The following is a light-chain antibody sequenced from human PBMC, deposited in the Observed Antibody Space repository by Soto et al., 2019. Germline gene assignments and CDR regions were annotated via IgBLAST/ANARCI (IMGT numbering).Light chain of an antibody. J-gene: IGLJ2*01. V-gene: IGLV1-40*01. CDR2: GNI. CDR3: QSYDTSLNVYVV. Sequence: QSVLTQPPSVSGAPGQRVTISCTGSSSNIGADFDVHWYRQLPGTAPKLLIYGNINRPSGVPDRFSGSKSGPSASLTITGLQAEDEADYYCQSYDTSLNVYVVFGGGTKLTVL. CDR1: SSNIGADFD.